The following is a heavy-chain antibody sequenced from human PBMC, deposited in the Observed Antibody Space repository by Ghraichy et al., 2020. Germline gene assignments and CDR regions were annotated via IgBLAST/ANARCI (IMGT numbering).Heavy chain of an antibody. D-gene: IGHD6-13*01. CDR3: ASQQLPRLYYGMDV. V-gene: IGHV4-59*01. CDR1: GGSISTYF. J-gene: IGHJ6*02. CDR2: IHYSGST. Sequence: LSLTCTVSGGSISTYFWSWVRQPPGKGLEWIGSIHYSGSTNYNPSLKSRVIISVDTSKNQFSLRLTSVTAADTAVYFCASQQLPRLYYGMDVWGQGTTVTVSS.